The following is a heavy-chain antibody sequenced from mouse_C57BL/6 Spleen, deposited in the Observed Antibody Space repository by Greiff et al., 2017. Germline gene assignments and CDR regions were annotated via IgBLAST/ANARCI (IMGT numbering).Heavy chain of an antibody. V-gene: IGHV1-82*01. CDR1: GYAFSSSW. Sequence: VQLQQSGPELVKPGASVKISCKASGYAFSSSWMNWVKQRPGKGLEWIGRIYPGDGDTNYNGKFKGKATLTADKSSSTAYMQLSSLTAEDSAVYFCARSPKSYYYGSSYLDYWGQGTTLTVSS. CDR2: IYPGDGDT. D-gene: IGHD1-1*01. CDR3: ARSPKSYYYGSSYLDY. J-gene: IGHJ2*01.